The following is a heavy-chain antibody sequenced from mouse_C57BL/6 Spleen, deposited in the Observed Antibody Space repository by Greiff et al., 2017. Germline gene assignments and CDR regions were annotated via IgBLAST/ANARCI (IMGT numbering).Heavy chain of an antibody. J-gene: IGHJ3*01. V-gene: IGHV1-69*01. Sequence: QVQLQQPGAELVMPGASVKLSCKASGYTFTSYWMHWVKQRPGQGLEWIGEIDPSDSYTNYNQKFKGKSTLAVDKSSSTAYMQLSSLTSEDSAVYYCARGDYAGGFAYWGQGTLVTVSA. CDR1: GYTFTSYW. D-gene: IGHD2-4*01. CDR2: IDPSDSYT. CDR3: ARGDYAGGFAY.